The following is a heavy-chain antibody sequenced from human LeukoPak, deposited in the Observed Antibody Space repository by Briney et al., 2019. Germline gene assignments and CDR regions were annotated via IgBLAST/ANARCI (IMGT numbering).Heavy chain of an antibody. J-gene: IGHJ3*02. CDR1: GSTFTSYA. V-gene: IGHV3-23*01. CDR3: AKVRDTRDWYKDAFDI. CDR2: ITGTGGST. Sequence: PGGSLRLSCAASGSTFTSYAMSWVRQAPGKGLEWVSAITGTGGSTYYAASVKGRFTVSRDNSKNTLYLQMSSLRAEDTAMYYCAKVRDTRDWYKDAFDIWGQGTRVTVS. D-gene: IGHD6-19*01.